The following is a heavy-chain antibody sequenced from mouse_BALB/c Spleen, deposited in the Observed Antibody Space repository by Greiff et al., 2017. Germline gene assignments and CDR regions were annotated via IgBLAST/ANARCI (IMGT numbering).Heavy chain of an antibody. J-gene: IGHJ4*01. CDR2: IYPGDGDT. CDR1: GYAFSSYW. V-gene: IGHV1-80*01. Sequence: VKLMESGAELVRPGSSVKISCKASGYAFSSYWMNWVKQRPGQGLEWIGQIYPGDGDTNYNGKFKGKATLTADKSSSTAYMQLSSLTSEDSAVYFCARGYGNYVGAMDYWGQGTSVTVSS. D-gene: IGHD2-10*02. CDR3: ARGYGNYVGAMDY.